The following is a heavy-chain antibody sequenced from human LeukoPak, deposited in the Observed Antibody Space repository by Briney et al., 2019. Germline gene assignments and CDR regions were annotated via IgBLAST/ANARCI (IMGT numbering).Heavy chain of an antibody. D-gene: IGHD6-25*01. J-gene: IGHJ6*02. V-gene: IGHV3-23*01. Sequence: GGSLRLSCAASGFTFSSYAMSWVRQAPGKGLEWVSAISGSGGSTYYADSVKGRFTISRDNSKNTLYLQMNSLRAEDTAVYYFAKRRAASHHYYYGMDVCGQGTTVTVSS. CDR3: AKRRAASHHYYYGMDV. CDR1: GFTFSSYA. CDR2: ISGSGGST.